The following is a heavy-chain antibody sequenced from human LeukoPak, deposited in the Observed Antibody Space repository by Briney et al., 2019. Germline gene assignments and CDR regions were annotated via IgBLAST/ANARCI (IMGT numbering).Heavy chain of an antibody. Sequence: PSETLSLTCNVAGVPISIYHWSWIRQAPGKGLEWIGYISYSGENNYNPCLKSRVTISQDTSTNQFTLKLTSVTAADAAIYYCASAPNEYFFDYWGQGTLVTVSS. CDR2: ISYSGEN. CDR3: ASAPNEYFFDY. CDR1: GVPISIYH. J-gene: IGHJ4*02. V-gene: IGHV4-59*01.